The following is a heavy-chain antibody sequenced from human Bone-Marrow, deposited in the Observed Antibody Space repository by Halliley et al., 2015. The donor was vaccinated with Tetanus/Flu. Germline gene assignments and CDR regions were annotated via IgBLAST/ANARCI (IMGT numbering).Heavy chain of an antibody. D-gene: IGHD3-10*01. Sequence: YADSVRGRFTVSRDSSKNTLYLEMDSLRGEDTAVYYCAKGREKPSSGSPPPEYDYWGQGTLVTVSS. CDR3: AKGREKPSSGSPPPEYDY. J-gene: IGHJ4*02. V-gene: IGHV3-30*02.